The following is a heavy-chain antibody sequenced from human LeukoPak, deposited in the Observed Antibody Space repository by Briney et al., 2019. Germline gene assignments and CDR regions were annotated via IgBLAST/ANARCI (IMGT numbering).Heavy chain of an antibody. CDR1: GGSISSGSYY. V-gene: IGHV4-61*02. Sequence: SETLSLTCTVSGGSISSGSYYWSWIRQPAGKGLEWIGRIYTSGSTNYNPSLKSRVTISIDTSKNQFSLKLSSVTAADTAVYYCVRGVNWIDPWGQGTLVTVSS. J-gene: IGHJ5*02. D-gene: IGHD6-13*01. CDR3: VRGVNWIDP. CDR2: IYTSGST.